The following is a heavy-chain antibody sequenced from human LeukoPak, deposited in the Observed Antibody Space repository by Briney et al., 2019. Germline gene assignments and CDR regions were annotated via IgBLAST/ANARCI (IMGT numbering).Heavy chain of an antibody. D-gene: IGHD2-15*01. CDR2: ISSSSSYI. CDR1: GFAFSSYS. J-gene: IGHJ4*02. V-gene: IGHV3-21*01. Sequence: GGSLRLSCAASGFAFSSYSMNWVRQAPGKGLEWVSSISSSSSYIYYADSVKGRFTISRDNAKNSLYLQMNSLRAEDTAVYYCARDCSGGSCYFAFDYWGQGTLVTVSS. CDR3: ARDCSGGSCYFAFDY.